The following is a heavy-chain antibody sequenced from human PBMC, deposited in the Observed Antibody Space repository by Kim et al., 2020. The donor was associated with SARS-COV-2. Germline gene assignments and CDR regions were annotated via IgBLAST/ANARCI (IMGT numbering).Heavy chain of an antibody. D-gene: IGHD3-10*01. CDR3: ARGPYYYGSGSPTYGMDV. Sequence: RSRVTISVDTSKNQFSLKLSSVTAADTAVYYCARGPYYYGSGSPTYGMDVWGQGTTVTVSS. J-gene: IGHJ6*02. V-gene: IGHV4-59*09.